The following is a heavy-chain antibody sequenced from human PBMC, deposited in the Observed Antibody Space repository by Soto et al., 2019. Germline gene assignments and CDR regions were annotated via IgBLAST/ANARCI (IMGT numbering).Heavy chain of an antibody. J-gene: IGHJ4*02. D-gene: IGHD5-12*01. V-gene: IGHV1-69*01. CDR2: IIPIFGTA. CDR1: GGTFSSYA. Sequence: QVQLVQSGAEVKKPGSSVKVSCKASGGTFSSYAISWVRQAPGQGLEWMGGIIPIFGTANYAQKFQGRVTITADESTSPGYMGRSSRRSEDTAVYYCAGGGVATILGGDYFDYWGQGTLVTVSS. CDR3: AGGGVATILGGDYFDY.